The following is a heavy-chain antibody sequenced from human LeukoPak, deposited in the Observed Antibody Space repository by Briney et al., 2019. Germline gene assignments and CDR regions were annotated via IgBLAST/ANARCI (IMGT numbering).Heavy chain of an antibody. CDR1: GFTFSSYA. Sequence: GGSLRLSCAASGFTFSSYAMSWVRQAPGKGLEWVSAISGSGGSTYYADSVKGRFTISRDNSKNTLYLQMNSLRAEDTAVYYCARDLQWLVGLDYWGQGTLVTVSS. CDR3: ARDLQWLVGLDY. J-gene: IGHJ4*02. V-gene: IGHV3-23*01. D-gene: IGHD6-19*01. CDR2: ISGSGGST.